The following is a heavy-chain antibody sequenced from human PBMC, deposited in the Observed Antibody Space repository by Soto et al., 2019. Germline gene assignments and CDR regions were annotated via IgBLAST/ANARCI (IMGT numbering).Heavy chain of an antibody. CDR3: ARTSPVAGGFDY. Sequence: QVQLQESGPGLVKPAETLSLTCTVSGGSISNYYWSWIRQAPGKGLEWIGYIYYTTNYNPSLKSRXTIXAATSKNQISLKLTSVTAADTAVYYCARTSPVAGGFDYWGQGTLVTVSS. CDR2: IYYTT. D-gene: IGHD6-19*01. J-gene: IGHJ4*02. CDR1: GGSISNYY. V-gene: IGHV4-59*01.